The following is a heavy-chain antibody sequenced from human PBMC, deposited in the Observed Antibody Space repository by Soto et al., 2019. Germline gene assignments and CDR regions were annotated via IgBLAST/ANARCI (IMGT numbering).Heavy chain of an antibody. CDR3: ARHKRFGSSWPRCYNWSDP. Sequence: PGESLKISRKGSGDNFTSYWIGWVRQIPGKGLEWMGIIYPGDSDTRYSPSFQGQVTISADKSISTAYLQWSSLKASDTAMYYCARHKRFGSSWPRCYNWSDPWGKGTLVIVSS. V-gene: IGHV5-51*01. CDR2: IYPGDSDT. CDR1: GDNFTSYW. D-gene: IGHD6-13*01. J-gene: IGHJ5*02.